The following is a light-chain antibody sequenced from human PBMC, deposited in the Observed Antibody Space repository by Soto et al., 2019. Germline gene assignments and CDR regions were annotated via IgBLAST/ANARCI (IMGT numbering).Light chain of an antibody. Sequence: QSALTQPASVSGSPGQSITISCTGTSSDVGNYNLVSWYQQHPDRSPKLMIYEVTNRPSGVSNRFSGSKSGDTASLTISGLRAEDEADYYCSSYTSSTDYVFGTGTKLTVL. V-gene: IGLV2-14*02. CDR3: SSYTSSTDYV. CDR2: EVT. J-gene: IGLJ1*01. CDR1: SSDVGNYNL.